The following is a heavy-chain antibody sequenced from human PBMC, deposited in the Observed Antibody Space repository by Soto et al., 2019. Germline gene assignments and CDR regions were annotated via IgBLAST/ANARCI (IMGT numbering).Heavy chain of an antibody. J-gene: IGHJ6*02. CDR3: VRPLPSGRNYGLDV. Sequence: GGSLRLSCAASGLTVSNAYMAWVRQAPGMGLEWVSVIYDNGTIYYADSVKGRFTISRDTSTNTLSLQMDSLRAEDTAVYYCVRPLPSGRNYGLDVWGQGTTVTVSS. CDR1: GLTVSNAY. CDR2: IYDNGTI. V-gene: IGHV3-53*01.